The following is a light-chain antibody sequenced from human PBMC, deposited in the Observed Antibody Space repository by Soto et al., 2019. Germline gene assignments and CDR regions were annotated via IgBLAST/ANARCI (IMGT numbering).Light chain of an antibody. CDR1: SSDVGGYNY. CDR3: SSYTSSSTPVV. J-gene: IGLJ2*01. Sequence: QSVLTQPASVSGSPGQSITISCTGTSSDVGGYNYVSWYQQHPGKAPKLMIYEVSNRPSGVSNRFSGSKSGNTASLTISGLQAEDEADYYCSSYTSSSTPVVFGGGTKLNVL. V-gene: IGLV2-14*01. CDR2: EVS.